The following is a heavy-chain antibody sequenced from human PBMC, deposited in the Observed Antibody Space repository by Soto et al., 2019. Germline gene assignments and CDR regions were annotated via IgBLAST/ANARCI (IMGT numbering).Heavy chain of an antibody. D-gene: IGHD3-22*01. Sequence: VMVSCKAAGGSFSSSAISWVRQAPGQGLEWMGGIIPIFGTANYAQKFQGRVTITADESTSTAYMELSSLRSEDTAVYYCARDIRYYDSSGHHSGAEYFQHWG. J-gene: IGHJ1*01. CDR1: GGSFSSSA. CDR3: ARDIRYYDSSGHHSGAEYFQH. CDR2: IIPIFGTA. V-gene: IGHV1-69*13.